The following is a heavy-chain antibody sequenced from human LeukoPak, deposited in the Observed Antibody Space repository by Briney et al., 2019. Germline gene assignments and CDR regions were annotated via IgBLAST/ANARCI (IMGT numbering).Heavy chain of an antibody. Sequence: SETLSLTCTVSGGSISSSPYYWGWIRQPPGKGLEWIGSIYYSGITYYNPSLKSRVTISVDTSKNQFSLKRNSVTAADTAVYYCVRRRGDGDYRPDYWGQGTLVTVSS. CDR3: VRRRGDGDYRPDY. V-gene: IGHV4-39*01. D-gene: IGHD4-17*01. CDR1: GGSISSSPYY. CDR2: IYYSGIT. J-gene: IGHJ4*02.